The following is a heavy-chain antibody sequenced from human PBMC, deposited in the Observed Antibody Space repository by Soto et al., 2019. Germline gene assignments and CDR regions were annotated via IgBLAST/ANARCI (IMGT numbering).Heavy chain of an antibody. CDR2: ISYDGSNK. D-gene: IGHD2-2*01. V-gene: IGHV3-30-3*01. J-gene: IGHJ6*04. CDR3: AREVVPASIYYYYYGMDV. Sequence: QVQLVESGGGVVQPGRSLRLSCAASGFTFSSYAMHWVRQAPGKGLEWVAVISYDGSNKYYADSVKGRFTISRDNSKNTLYLQMNSVRAEDTAVYYCAREVVPASIYYYYYGMDVWGKGTTVTASS. CDR1: GFTFSSYA.